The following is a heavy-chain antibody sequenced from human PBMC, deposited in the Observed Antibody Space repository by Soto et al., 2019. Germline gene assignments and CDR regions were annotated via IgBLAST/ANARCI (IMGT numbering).Heavy chain of an antibody. V-gene: IGHV3-21*01. CDR3: ARFSKSGKAARRRGGRSGYCSGGSCYSGDY. CDR2: ISSSSSYI. J-gene: IGHJ4*02. Sequence: EVQLVESGGGLVKPGGSLRLSCAASGFTFSSYSMNWVRQAPGKGLEWVSSISSSSSYIYYADSVKGRFTISRDNAKNSLYLQMNSLRAEDTAVYYCARFSKSGKAARRRGGRSGYCSGGSCYSGDYWGQGTLVTVSS. D-gene: IGHD2-15*01. CDR1: GFTFSSYS.